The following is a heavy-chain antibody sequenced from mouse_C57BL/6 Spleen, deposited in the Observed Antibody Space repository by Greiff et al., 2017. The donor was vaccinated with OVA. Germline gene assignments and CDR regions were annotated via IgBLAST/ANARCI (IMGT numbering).Heavy chain of an antibody. J-gene: IGHJ1*03. CDR2: INPNYGPT. CDR1: GYSFTDYN. V-gene: IGHV1-39*01. D-gene: IGHD2-2*01. Sequence: EVQLQESGPELVKPGASVKISCKASGYSFTDYNMNWVKQSNGKSLEWIGVINPNYGPTSYNQKFKGKATLTVDQSSSTAYMQLNSLTSEDSAVYYCARTYGYDDNRYFDVWGTGTTVTVSS. CDR3: ARTYGYDDNRYFDV.